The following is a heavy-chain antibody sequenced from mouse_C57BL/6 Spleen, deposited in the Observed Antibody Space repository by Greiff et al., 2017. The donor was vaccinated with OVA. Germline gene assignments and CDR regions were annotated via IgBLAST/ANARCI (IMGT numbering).Heavy chain of an antibody. Sequence: TFVASDCCLFHPFCSMTLSFTASGFSFSDSFLSLFRPVPATVLELVANINYDGSSTYYLDSLKSRFIISRDNAKNILYLQMSSLKSEDTATYYCARERGYDGFDYWGQGTTLTVSS. J-gene: IGHJ2*01. CDR1: GFSFSDSF. D-gene: IGHD2-2*01. CDR2: INYDGSST. V-gene: IGHV5-16*01. CDR3: ARERGYDGFDY.